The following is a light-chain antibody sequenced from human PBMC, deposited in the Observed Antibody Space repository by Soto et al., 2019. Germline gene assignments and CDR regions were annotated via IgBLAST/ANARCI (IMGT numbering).Light chain of an antibody. CDR3: QQHNDWPLT. J-gene: IGKJ5*01. CDR1: QSVSSN. V-gene: IGKV3D-15*01. Sequence: EIVMTQSPATLSVSPGERATLSCRASQSVSSNLAWYQQKPGQPPRLLIYAISTRATGIPARFSGSGSGTEFTLTIRSLQSEDFAVYYCQQHNDWPLTFGHGTRV. CDR2: AIS.